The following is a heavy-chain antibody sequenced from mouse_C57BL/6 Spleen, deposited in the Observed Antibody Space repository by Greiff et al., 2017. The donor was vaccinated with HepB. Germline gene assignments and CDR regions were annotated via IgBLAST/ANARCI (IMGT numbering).Heavy chain of an antibody. CDR2: IDPSDSYT. CDR1: GYTFTSYW. J-gene: IGHJ2*01. CDR3: AREGLQRKGFDY. D-gene: IGHD1-1*01. Sequence: QVQLQQPGAELVKPGASVKLSCKASGYTFTSYWMQWVKQRPGQGLEWIGEIDPSDSYTNYNQKFKDKATLTVDTSSSTAYMQLSSLTSEDSAVSYCAREGLQRKGFDYWGQGTALTVSS. V-gene: IGHV1-50*01.